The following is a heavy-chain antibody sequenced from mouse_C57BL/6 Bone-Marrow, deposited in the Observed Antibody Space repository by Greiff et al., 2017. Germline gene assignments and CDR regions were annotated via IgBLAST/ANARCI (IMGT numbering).Heavy chain of an antibody. Sequence: EVKLVESGGGLVKPGGSLKLSCAASGFTFSDYGMHWVRQAPEKGLEWVAYISSGSSTIYYADTVKGRFTISRDNAKNTLFLQMSSLRSEDTAMYYGARGYYDDHYYAMDYWGQGTSVTVSS. D-gene: IGHD2-13*01. CDR1: GFTFSDYG. V-gene: IGHV5-17*01. CDR3: ARGYYDDHYYAMDY. CDR2: ISSGSSTI. J-gene: IGHJ4*01.